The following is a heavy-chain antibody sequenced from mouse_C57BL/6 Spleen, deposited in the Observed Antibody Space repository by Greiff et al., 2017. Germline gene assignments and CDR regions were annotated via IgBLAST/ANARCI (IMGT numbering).Heavy chain of an antibody. J-gene: IGHJ3*01. V-gene: IGHV1-5*01. CDR3: TRPYDYGGGDLFAY. Sequence: VQLQQSGTVLARPGASVKMSCKTSGYTFTSYWMHWVKQRPGQGLEWIGAIYPGNSDTSYNQKFKGKAKLTAVTSASTAYMELSSLTSEDSAVYYCTRPYDYGGGDLFAYWGQGTLVTVSA. CDR2: IYPGNSDT. CDR1: GYTFTSYW. D-gene: IGHD2-4*01.